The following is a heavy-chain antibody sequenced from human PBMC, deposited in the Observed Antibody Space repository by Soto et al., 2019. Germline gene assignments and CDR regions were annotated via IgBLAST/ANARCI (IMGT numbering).Heavy chain of an antibody. J-gene: IGHJ4*02. D-gene: IGHD6-19*01. CDR3: ARVRIEGQWRGIDY. CDR2: IYYSGST. Sequence: QVQLQESGPGLVKPSQTLSLTCTVSGGSISSGGYYWSWIRQHPGKGLEWIGYIYYSGSTYYNPSLKSRVTISVDTSKNRFSLKLSSVTAADTAVYYCARVRIEGQWRGIDYWGQGTLVTVSS. CDR1: GGSISSGGYY. V-gene: IGHV4-31*03.